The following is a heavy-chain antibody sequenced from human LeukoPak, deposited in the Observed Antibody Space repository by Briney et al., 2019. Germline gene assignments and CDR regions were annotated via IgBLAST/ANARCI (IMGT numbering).Heavy chain of an antibody. J-gene: IGHJ4*02. CDR1: GGTFSSYT. V-gene: IGHV1-69*02. CDR2: IIPILGIA. CDR3: ASGFHHKGSPPPSQL. Sequence: SVKVSCKASGGTFSSYTISWVRQAPGQGLEWMGRIIPILGIANYAQKFQGRVTITADKSTSTAYMELSSLRSEDTAVYYCASGFHHKGSPPPSQLWGQGTLVTVSS. D-gene: IGHD3-10*01.